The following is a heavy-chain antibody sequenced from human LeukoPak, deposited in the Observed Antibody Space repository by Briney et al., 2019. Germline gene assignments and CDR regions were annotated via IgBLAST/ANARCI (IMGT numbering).Heavy chain of an antibody. V-gene: IGHV1-69*13. Sequence: ASVKVSCKASGGTFSSYAISWVRQAPGQGLEWMGGIIPIFGTANYAQKFQGRVTITADESTSTAYMELSSLRSEDTAVYYCARAAAGYHRNWFDPWGQGTLVTVSS. J-gene: IGHJ5*02. CDR3: ARAAAGYHRNWFDP. CDR2: IIPIFGTA. CDR1: GGTFSSYA. D-gene: IGHD6-13*01.